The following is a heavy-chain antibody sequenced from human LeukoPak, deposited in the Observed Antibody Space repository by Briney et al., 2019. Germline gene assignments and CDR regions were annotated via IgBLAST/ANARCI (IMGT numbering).Heavy chain of an antibody. CDR1: GDSISSYY. CDR2: IYYIGST. CDR3: ARTADYGSGSFDYMDV. D-gene: IGHD3-10*01. V-gene: IGHV4-59*01. J-gene: IGHJ6*03. Sequence: SETLSLTCTVSGDSISSYYWSWIRQPPGKGLEWIGYIYYIGSTNYNPSLKSRVTISLDTSKNQFSLKLSSVTAADTAVYYCARTADYGSGSFDYMDVWGKGTTVTISS.